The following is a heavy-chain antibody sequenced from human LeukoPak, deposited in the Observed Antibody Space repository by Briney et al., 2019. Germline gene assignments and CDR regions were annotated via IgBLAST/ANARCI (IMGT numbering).Heavy chain of an antibody. CDR1: GFTFSSYA. Sequence: GGSLRLSCAASGFTFSSYAMHWVRQAPGKGLEYVSAISSNADSTFYANSVNGRFTISRDNSNNTLYLQMGSLRAADMAVYYCLRWPDYWGQGTLVTVSS. D-gene: IGHD4-23*01. J-gene: IGHJ4*02. V-gene: IGHV3-64*01. CDR3: LRWPDY. CDR2: ISSNADST.